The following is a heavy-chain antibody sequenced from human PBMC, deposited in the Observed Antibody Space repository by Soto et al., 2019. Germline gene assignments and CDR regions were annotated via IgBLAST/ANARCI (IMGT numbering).Heavy chain of an antibody. CDR3: ARDVKHGVTWSSGFGF. J-gene: IGHJ4*02. V-gene: IGHV4-61*01. D-gene: IGHD2-8*02. Sequence: QVHLQESGPGLVKPSETLALTCNVSGGSISSGSYYWSWIRQPSGKGLEWIGYTYYSGSTTYNPSLKHRVRISVDTSKNQFSLKLTSVTAADSVVYCCARDVKHGVTWSSGFGFWGKGTLVTVSS. CDR2: TYYSGST. CDR1: GGSISSGSYY.